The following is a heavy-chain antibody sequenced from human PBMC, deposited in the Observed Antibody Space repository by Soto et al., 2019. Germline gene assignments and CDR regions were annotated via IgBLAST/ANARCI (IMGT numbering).Heavy chain of an antibody. CDR1: GYTLTELS. J-gene: IGHJ3*02. CDR3: KTELYYYDSSGPLRAFDI. CDR2: FDPEDGET. Sequence: ASVKVSCKVSGYTLTELSMHWVRQAPGKGLERMGGFDPEDGETIYAQKLQGRVTMTEDTSTDTAYMKMSSLRSEDTTVYYYKTELYYYDSSGPLRAFDIWGQGTMVTVSS. V-gene: IGHV1-24*01. D-gene: IGHD3-22*01.